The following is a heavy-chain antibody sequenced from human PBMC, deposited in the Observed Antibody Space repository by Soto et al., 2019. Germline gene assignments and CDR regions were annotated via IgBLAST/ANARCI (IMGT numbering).Heavy chain of an antibody. CDR3: ARDGGDCTNGVCYTRYFDY. V-gene: IGHV3-33*01. Sequence: GGSLRLSCAASGFTFSSYGMHWVRQAPGKGLEWVAVIWYDGSNKYYADSVKGRFTISRDNSKNTLYLQMNSLRAEDTAVYYCARDGGDCTNGVCYTRYFDYWGQGTLVTVSS. D-gene: IGHD2-8*01. CDR2: IWYDGSNK. CDR1: GFTFSSYG. J-gene: IGHJ4*02.